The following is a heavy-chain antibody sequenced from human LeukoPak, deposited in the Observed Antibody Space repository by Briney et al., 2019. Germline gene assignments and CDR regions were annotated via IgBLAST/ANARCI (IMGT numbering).Heavy chain of an antibody. CDR1: GYTFTNYY. CDR2: INPNSGGT. CDR3: ARGPLTFIAVAGS. D-gene: IGHD6-19*01. Sequence: ASVKVSCKASGYTFTNYYMHWVRQAPGQGLEWMGWINPNSGGTNYAQKFQGRVTMTRDTSISTAYMELSRLRSDDTAVYYCARGPLTFIAVAGSWGQGTLVTVSS. V-gene: IGHV1-2*02. J-gene: IGHJ4*02.